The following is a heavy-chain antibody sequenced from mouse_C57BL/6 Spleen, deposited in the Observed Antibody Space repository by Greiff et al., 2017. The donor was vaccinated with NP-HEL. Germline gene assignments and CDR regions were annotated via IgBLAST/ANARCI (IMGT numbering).Heavy chain of an antibody. Sequence: VQLQQSGAELVRPGASVKLSCKASGYTFTDYYINWVKQRPGQGLEWIARIYPGSGNTYYNEKFKGKATLTAEKSSSTAYMQLSSLTSEDSAVYFCAIKEGMYYGNYDAMDYWGQGTSVTVSS. CDR1: GYTFTDYY. J-gene: IGHJ4*01. D-gene: IGHD2-1*01. V-gene: IGHV1-76*01. CDR3: AIKEGMYYGNYDAMDY. CDR2: IYPGSGNT.